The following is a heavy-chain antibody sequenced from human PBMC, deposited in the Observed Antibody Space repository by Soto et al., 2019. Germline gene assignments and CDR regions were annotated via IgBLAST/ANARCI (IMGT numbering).Heavy chain of an antibody. CDR3: ARDCCGGSYYDY. V-gene: IGHV4-39*07. D-gene: IGHD2-15*01. CDR1: GGSISSSRCH. Sequence: SETLSLTCTVSGGSISSSRCHWGWIRQPPGKGLEWIASIKYSGTTFYNPSLNSRVTISVDTSKNHFSLKLTSVTAADTAVYYCARDCCGGSYYDYWGQGTLVTVSS. J-gene: IGHJ4*02. CDR2: IKYSGTT.